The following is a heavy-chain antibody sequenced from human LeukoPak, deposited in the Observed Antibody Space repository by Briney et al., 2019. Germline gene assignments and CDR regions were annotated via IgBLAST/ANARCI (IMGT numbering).Heavy chain of an antibody. D-gene: IGHD3-3*01. CDR3: ARGRSNDFWSGLVLFDFDI. J-gene: IGHJ3*02. CDR1: GYTFTSYD. CDR2: MNPNSSKT. V-gene: IGHV1-8*03. Sequence: ASVKVSCKASGYTFTSYDINWVRQATGQGLEWMGWMNPNSSKTGYAQNFQGRVTITRNNSISTAYMELSSLRSEDTAVYYCARGRSNDFWSGLVLFDFDIWGKGTMVTVSS.